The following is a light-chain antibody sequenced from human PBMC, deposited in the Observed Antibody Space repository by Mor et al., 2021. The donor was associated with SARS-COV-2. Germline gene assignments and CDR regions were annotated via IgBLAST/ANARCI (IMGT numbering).Light chain of an antibody. CDR3: QQYYTTPRT. CDR1: KNY. J-gene: IGKJ1*01. V-gene: IGKV4-1*01. CDR2: WAS. Sequence: KNYLAWYRQKPGQPPKLLIYWASTRESGVPDRFSGSGSGTDFTLTISSLQAEDVAIYYCQQYYTTPRTFGQGTKVEIK.